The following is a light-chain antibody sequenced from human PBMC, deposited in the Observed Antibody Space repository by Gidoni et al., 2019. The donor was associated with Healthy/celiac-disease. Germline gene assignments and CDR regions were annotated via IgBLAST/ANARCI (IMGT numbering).Light chain of an antibody. V-gene: IGKV2-28*01. CDR2: MGS. CDR3: MQALQTPLT. CDR1: QCLLHSNGYSY. J-gene: IGKJ4*01. Sequence: DIVMTQSPLSLPVTPGEPASISCRSSQCLLHSNGYSYLDWYLQKPGQSPQLLIYMGSNRASGVPDRFSGSGSGTDFTLKISRVEAEDVGVYYCMQALQTPLTFGGGTKVEIK.